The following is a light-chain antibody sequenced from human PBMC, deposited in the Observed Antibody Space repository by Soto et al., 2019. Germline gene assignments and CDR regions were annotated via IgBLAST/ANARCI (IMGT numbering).Light chain of an antibody. CDR3: QQYGSSPWT. CDR2: GAS. Sequence: ETVLTQSPGTLSLSPGERATLSCRASQTIRSNYLAWYRQTPGQAPRLLIYGASNRASGIGDMFRGSGSGTDFTLIISRLEPEDFALYYCQQYGSSPWTFGQGTKVEIK. V-gene: IGKV3-20*01. CDR1: QTIRSNY. J-gene: IGKJ1*01.